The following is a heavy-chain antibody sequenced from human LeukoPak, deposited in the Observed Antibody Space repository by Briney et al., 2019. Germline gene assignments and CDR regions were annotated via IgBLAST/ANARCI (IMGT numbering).Heavy chain of an antibody. J-gene: IGHJ4*02. CDR1: GFTFSSYW. CDR2: IRQDGSVQ. Sequence: GGSLRLSCAASGFTFSSYWMSWVRHAPGKGLEWVAKIRQDGSVQNYLDSVKCRFTITRHNPKNTVYLQMSSLRAGDTAVYHCLVTTRSQGFDYWGQGTLVTVSP. CDR3: LVTTRSQGFDY. D-gene: IGHD1/OR15-1a*01. V-gene: IGHV3-7*01.